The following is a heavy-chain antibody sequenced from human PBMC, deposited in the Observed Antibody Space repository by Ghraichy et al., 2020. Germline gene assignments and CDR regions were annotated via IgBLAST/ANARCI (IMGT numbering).Heavy chain of an antibody. Sequence: SVKVSCKASGGTFSSYAISWVRQAPGQGLEWMGGIIPIFGTANYAQKFQGRVTITADESTSTAYMELSSLRSEDTAVYYCARVGGLGYCTNGVCYTRGVSYYYYGMDVWGQGTTVTVSS. D-gene: IGHD2-8*01. CDR3: ARVGGLGYCTNGVCYTRGVSYYYYGMDV. V-gene: IGHV1-69*13. J-gene: IGHJ6*02. CDR1: GGTFSSYA. CDR2: IIPIFGTA.